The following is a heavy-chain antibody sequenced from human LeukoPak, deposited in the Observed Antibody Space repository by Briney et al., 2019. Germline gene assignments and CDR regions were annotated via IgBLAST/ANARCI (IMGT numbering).Heavy chain of an antibody. Sequence: GESLKISCKGSGYSFTSCWISWVRQMPGKGLEWMGRIDPSDSYTNYSPSFQGHVTISADKSISTAYLQWSSLKASDTAMYYCARRFSGSGSYYNGWFDPWGQGTLVTVSS. J-gene: IGHJ5*02. CDR3: ARRFSGSGSYYNGWFDP. CDR1: GYSFTSCW. D-gene: IGHD3-10*01. V-gene: IGHV5-10-1*01. CDR2: IDPSDSYT.